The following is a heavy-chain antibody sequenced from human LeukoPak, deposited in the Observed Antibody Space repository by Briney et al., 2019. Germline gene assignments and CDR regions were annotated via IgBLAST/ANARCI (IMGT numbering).Heavy chain of an antibody. J-gene: IGHJ4*02. CDR3: ARFYYSTSGSYPSYFDS. D-gene: IGHD3-10*01. Sequence: SQTLPLTCTVSGASISSGNYYWSWIRQLPGKGLEWIGYIYYSGTTYYNPSLKSGSLISLDTSKNQFSLRLRSVTAADTAIYYCARFYYSTSGSYPSYFDSWGQGTLVTVSS. CDR2: IYYSGTT. CDR1: GASISSGNYY. V-gene: IGHV4-31*03.